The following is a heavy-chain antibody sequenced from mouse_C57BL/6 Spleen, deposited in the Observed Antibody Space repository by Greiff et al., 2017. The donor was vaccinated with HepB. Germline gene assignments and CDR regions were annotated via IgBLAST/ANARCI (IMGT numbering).Heavy chain of an antibody. CDR2: ISDGGSYT. J-gene: IGHJ4*01. Sequence: EVKLMDSGGGLVKPGGSLKLSCAASGFTFSSYAMSWVRQTPEKRLEWVATISDGGSYTYYPDNVKGRFTISRDNAKNNLYLQMSHLKSEDTAMYYCARDRYYGSRDYYAMDYWGQGTSVTVSS. D-gene: IGHD1-1*01. CDR1: GFTFSSYA. CDR3: ARDRYYGSRDYYAMDY. V-gene: IGHV5-4*01.